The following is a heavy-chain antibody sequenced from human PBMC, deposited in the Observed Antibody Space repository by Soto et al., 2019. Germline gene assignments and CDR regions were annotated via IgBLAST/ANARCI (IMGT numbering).Heavy chain of an antibody. CDR2: ISSSSSFI. D-gene: IGHD3-9*01. CDR3: ARSYDILTGYSGFDY. CDR1: GFTFSSYS. J-gene: IGHJ4*02. V-gene: IGHV3-21*01. Sequence: EVQLVESGGGLVKPGGSLRLSCAASGFTFSSYSMNWVRQAPGKGLEWVSSISSSSSFIYYADSVKGRFTISRDNAKNSLYLQMNILRAEDTYMFYCARSYDILTGYSGFDYWGQGTLVTVSS.